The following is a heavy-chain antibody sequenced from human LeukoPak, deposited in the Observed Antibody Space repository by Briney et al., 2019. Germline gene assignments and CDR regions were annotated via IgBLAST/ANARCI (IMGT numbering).Heavy chain of an antibody. CDR2: INRSGST. J-gene: IGHJ4*02. D-gene: IGHD3-10*01. CDR3: ARGTGIARGSQELDY. Sequence: PSETLSLTCAVYGGSFSGYYWSWIRQPPGKGLEWIGEINRSGSTNYNPSLKSRVTISVDTSKNQFSLKLSSVTAADTAVYYCARGTGIARGSQELDYWGQGTLVTVSS. CDR1: GGSFSGYY. V-gene: IGHV4-34*01.